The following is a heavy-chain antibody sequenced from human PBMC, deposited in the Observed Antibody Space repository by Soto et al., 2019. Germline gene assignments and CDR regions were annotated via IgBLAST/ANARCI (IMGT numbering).Heavy chain of an antibody. V-gene: IGHV3-23*01. CDR3: AKEAVLWFGELFYYFDY. CDR1: GFTFSSYA. J-gene: IGHJ4*02. Sequence: EVQLLESGGGLVQPGGSLRLSCAASGFTFSSYAMSWVRQAPGKGLEWVSAISGSGGSTYYADSVKGRFTISRDNSKNTLYLQMNGLGDEDTAGYYCAKEAVLWFGELFYYFDYLGQGTLVTVSS. D-gene: IGHD3-10*01. CDR2: ISGSGGST.